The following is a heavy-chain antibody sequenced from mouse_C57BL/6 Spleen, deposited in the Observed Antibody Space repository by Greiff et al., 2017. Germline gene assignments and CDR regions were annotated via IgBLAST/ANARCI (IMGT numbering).Heavy chain of an antibody. V-gene: IGHV5-4*01. D-gene: IGHD2-5*01. Sequence: EVKLQESGGGLVKPGGSLKLSCAASGFTFSSYAMSWVRQTPEKRLEWVATISDGGSYTYYPDNVKGRFTISRDNAKNNLYLQMSHLKSEDTAMYYCARDQSNYRYYFDDWGQGTTLTVSS. CDR1: GFTFSSYA. J-gene: IGHJ2*01. CDR3: ARDQSNYRYYFDD. CDR2: ISDGGSYT.